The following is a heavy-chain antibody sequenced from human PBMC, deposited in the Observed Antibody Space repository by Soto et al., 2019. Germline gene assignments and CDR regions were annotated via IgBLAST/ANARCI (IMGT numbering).Heavy chain of an antibody. V-gene: IGHV3-53*01. D-gene: IGHD3-22*01. CDR1: GFTVSSDY. CDR2: IYSGGST. J-gene: IGHJ3*02. Sequence: GGSLRLSCAASGFTVSSDYMSWVRQAPGKGLEWVSVIYSGGSTYYADSVKGRFTISRDNSKNTLYLQMNSLRAEDTAVYYCASRRGDHYYDSSAYSPPTGAFDIWGQGTMVTVSS. CDR3: ASRRGDHYYDSSAYSPPTGAFDI.